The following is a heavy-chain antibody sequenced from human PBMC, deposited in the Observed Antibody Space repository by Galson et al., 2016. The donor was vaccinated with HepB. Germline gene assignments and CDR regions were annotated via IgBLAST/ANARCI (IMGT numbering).Heavy chain of an antibody. CDR3: AKGTGHHDNLTGADY. CDR1: GFTCDSCA. J-gene: IGHJ4*02. Sequence: SLRLSCAASGFTCDSCAIHWVRQAPGKGLEWLTVIAQDGSNEHFADSVKGRFTVSRDNSQNTAFLQMNSLRPEDTAVYYCAKGTGHHDNLTGADYWGPGTLVTVSS. CDR2: IAQDGSNE. V-gene: IGHV3-30*18. D-gene: IGHD3-9*01.